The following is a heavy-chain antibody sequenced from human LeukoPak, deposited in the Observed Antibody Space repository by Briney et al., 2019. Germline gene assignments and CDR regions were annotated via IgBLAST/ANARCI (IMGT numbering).Heavy chain of an antibody. Sequence: ASVKVSCKASGYTFTSFYMHGVRQAPGQGLEWMGIINPSGGSTSYAQKFQGRVTMTRDTSTSTVYMELSSLRSEDTAVYYCARDKPSSLSGGSGYYYHYYYMDVWGKGTTVTVSS. D-gene: IGHD2-15*01. J-gene: IGHJ6*03. V-gene: IGHV1-46*01. CDR2: INPSGGST. CDR3: ARDKPSSLSGGSGYYYHYYYMDV. CDR1: GYTFTSFY.